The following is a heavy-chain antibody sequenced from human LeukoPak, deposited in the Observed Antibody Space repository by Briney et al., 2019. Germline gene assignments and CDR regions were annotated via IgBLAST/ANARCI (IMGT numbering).Heavy chain of an antibody. CDR3: ARVESYYYGSGSYPYYYYYMDV. V-gene: IGHV3-48*04. CDR2: ISSSGSTI. J-gene: IGHJ6*03. CDR1: GFMFSTYS. D-gene: IGHD3-10*01. Sequence: GGSLRLSCAASGFMFSTYSMNWVRQAPGKGLEWVSYISSSGSTIYYADSVKGRFTISRDNAKNSLYLQMNSLRAEDTALYYCARVESYYYGSGSYPYYYYYMDVWGKGTTVTVSS.